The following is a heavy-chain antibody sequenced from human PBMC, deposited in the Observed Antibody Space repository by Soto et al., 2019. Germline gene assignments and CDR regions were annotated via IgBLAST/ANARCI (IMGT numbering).Heavy chain of an antibody. CDR3: AAIAMVQYYYGMDV. CDR1: GFTFSSYA. V-gene: IGHV3-23*01. J-gene: IGHJ6*02. D-gene: IGHD5-18*01. Sequence: GSLRLSCAASGFTFSSYAMSWVRQAPGKGLEWVSAISGSGGSTYYADSVKGRFTISRDNSKNTLYLQMNSLRAEDTAVYYCAAIAMVQYYYGMDVWGQGTTVTVSS. CDR2: ISGSGGST.